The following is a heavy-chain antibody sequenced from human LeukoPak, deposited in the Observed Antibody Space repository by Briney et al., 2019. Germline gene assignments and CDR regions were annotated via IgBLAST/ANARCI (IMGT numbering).Heavy chain of an antibody. D-gene: IGHD3-10*01. CDR1: GGSIRSYY. CDR3: ARVWAGDWFDP. J-gene: IGHJ5*02. V-gene: IGHV4-59*01. CDR2: IYYSGST. Sequence: SETLSLTCSVSGGSIRSYYWSWIRQPPGKGVEWIGYIYYSGSTNYNPSLKSRVTISVDTSKNQFSLRLSSVTAADTAVYYCARVWAGDWFDPWGQGTLVTVSS.